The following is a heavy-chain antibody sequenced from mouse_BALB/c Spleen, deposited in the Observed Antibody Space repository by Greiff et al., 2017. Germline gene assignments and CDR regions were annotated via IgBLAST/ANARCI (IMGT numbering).Heavy chain of an antibody. J-gene: IGHJ2*01. CDR3: ARKARYGNHYYLDY. D-gene: IGHD2-10*02. V-gene: IGHV2-2*02. CDR1: GFSFTSYG. Sequence: VQLMESGPGLVQPSQSLSITCTVSGFSFTSYGVHWVRQSPGKGLEWLGVIWSGGSTDYNAAFISRLSISKENSKIQVFFKMNSLQANDTAIYYCARKARYGNHYYLDYWGQGTILTVSS. CDR2: IWSGGST.